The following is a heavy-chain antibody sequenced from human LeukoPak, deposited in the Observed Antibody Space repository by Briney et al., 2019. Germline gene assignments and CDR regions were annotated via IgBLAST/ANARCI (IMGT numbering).Heavy chain of an antibody. D-gene: IGHD3-10*01. CDR3: ARHRRRSIIGTASSRGFDS. CDR1: GYRFTSYW. J-gene: IGHJ4*02. Sequence: GESLKISCKDSGYRFTSYWIGWVRQMPGKGLEWMGIIYPGDSDTRYSPSFQGQVTISADKSISTAYLQWSSLKASDTAMYYCARHRRRSIIGTASSRGFDSWGQGTLVTVSS. V-gene: IGHV5-51*01. CDR2: IYPGDSDT.